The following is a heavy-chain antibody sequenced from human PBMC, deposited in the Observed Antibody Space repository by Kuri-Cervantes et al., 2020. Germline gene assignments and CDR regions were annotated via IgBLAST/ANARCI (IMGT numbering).Heavy chain of an antibody. CDR2: ISSSGSTI. J-gene: IGHJ4*02. CDR1: GFTFSDYY. Sequence: GGSLRLSCAASGFTFSDYYMSWIRQAPGKGLEWVSYISSSGSTIYYADSVKGRFTISRDDAKNSLYLQMNSLRAEDTAVYYCARSPRYDSSGYRDYFDYWGQGTLVTVSS. D-gene: IGHD3-22*01. V-gene: IGHV3-11*01. CDR3: ARSPRYDSSGYRDYFDY.